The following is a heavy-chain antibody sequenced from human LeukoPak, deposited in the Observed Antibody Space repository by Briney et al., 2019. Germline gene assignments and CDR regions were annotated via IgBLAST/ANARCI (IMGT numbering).Heavy chain of an antibody. CDR3: ARGSGSYYNFPY. V-gene: IGHV3-11*01. J-gene: IGHJ4*02. CDR1: GFPFSDYH. D-gene: IGHD3-10*01. CDR2: ISSSSSTI. Sequence: GGSLRLSCAASGFPFSDYHMSWIRQAPGKALEWVSYISSSSSTIYYADSVKGRFTISRDNAKNSLYLEMNSLRGEDTAVYYCARGSGSYYNFPYWGQGTLVTVSS.